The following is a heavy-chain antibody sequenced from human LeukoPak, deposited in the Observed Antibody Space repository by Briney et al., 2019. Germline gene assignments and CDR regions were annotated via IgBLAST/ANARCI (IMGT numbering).Heavy chain of an antibody. J-gene: IGHJ4*02. D-gene: IGHD2-21*02. Sequence: PSETLSLTCTVSGDSISSSSYYWGWIRQPPGKGLEWIGNINYSGRTYYNPSLKSRVTISVDTSKNQFSLKLSSVTAADTAVYYRARNPSLHIVVVTAIDYWGQGTLVTVSS. V-gene: IGHV4-39*01. CDR1: GDSISSSSYY. CDR2: INYSGRT. CDR3: ARNPSLHIVVVTAIDY.